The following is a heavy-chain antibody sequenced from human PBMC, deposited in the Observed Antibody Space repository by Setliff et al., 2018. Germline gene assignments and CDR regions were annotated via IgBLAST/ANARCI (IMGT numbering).Heavy chain of an antibody. Sequence: KTSETLSLTCNVSGGSIAGSTYYWGWIRQPPGKGLEWIGRIYYSGNTYYNPSLKSRVTISVDTSKNQFSLKLSSVTAADTAVYYCARGRAGHSGHWGQGTLVTVSS. D-gene: IGHD6-19*01. CDR3: ARGRAGHSGH. V-gene: IGHV4-39*07. J-gene: IGHJ4*02. CDR2: IYYSGNT. CDR1: GGSIAGSTYY.